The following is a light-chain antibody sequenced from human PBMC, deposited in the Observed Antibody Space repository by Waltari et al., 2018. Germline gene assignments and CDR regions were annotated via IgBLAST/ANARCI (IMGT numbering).Light chain of an antibody. J-gene: IGLJ3*02. CDR1: SSDVGSYKL. V-gene: IGLV2-23*01. CDR3: CSFAGSSGV. CDR2: EGR. Sequence: QSALTQPASVSGSPGQSITISCTGTSSDVGSYKLVSWYQQHPGKAPKVIIFEGRKRPLGVSNRFSGSKSGNTASLTISGLQADDEADYYCCSFAGSSGVFGGGTKLTVL.